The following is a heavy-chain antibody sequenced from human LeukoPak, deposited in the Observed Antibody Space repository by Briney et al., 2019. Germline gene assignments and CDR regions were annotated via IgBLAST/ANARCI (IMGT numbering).Heavy chain of an antibody. Sequence: PGGSLRLSCTASGFTFGDYTMNWVRQAPGKGLEWVGVIRSKAYGRTTDCAASVKGRFTISRDDSKSIAYLQMKSLKTEDTAVYYCTRTAYFDYWGQGTLVTVSS. CDR2: IRSKAYGRTT. V-gene: IGHV3-49*04. J-gene: IGHJ4*02. CDR3: TRTAYFDY. CDR1: GFTFGDYT.